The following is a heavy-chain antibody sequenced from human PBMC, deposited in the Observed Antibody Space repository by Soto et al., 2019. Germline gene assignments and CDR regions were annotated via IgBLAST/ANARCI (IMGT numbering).Heavy chain of an antibody. CDR3: ARGRIIVAGGFDP. J-gene: IGHJ5*02. CDR1: GYTFTSYD. CDR2: MNPSTGNT. Sequence: QVQLVQSGAEVKKPGASVKVSCKASGYTFTSYDIIWVRQATGQGLEWMGWMNPSTGNTDSAEKFQGRLTMTRNTSISTVYMDRSSLSLEDTAVYYCARGRIIVAGGFDPWGQGTLVTVSS. D-gene: IGHD6-19*01. V-gene: IGHV1-8*01.